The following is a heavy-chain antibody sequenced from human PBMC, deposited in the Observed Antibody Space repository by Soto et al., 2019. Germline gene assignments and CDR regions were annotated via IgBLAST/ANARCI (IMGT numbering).Heavy chain of an antibody. CDR2: IYYSGST. CDR3: ARAPTPYDTLTGYLHYYYYGMDV. Sequence: XETLSLTCTVSGGSISSYYWSWIRQPPGKGLEWIGYIYYSGSTNYNPSLKSRVTISVDTSKNQFSLKLSSVTAADTAVYYCARAPTPYDTLTGYLHYYYYGMDVWGQGTTVTVSS. J-gene: IGHJ6*02. V-gene: IGHV4-59*01. D-gene: IGHD3-9*01. CDR1: GGSISSYY.